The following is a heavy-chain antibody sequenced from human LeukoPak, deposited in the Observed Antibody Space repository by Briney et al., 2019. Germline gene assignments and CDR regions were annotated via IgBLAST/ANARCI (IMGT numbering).Heavy chain of an antibody. CDR2: IYTSGST. CDR3: AGSQGVLEYFQH. V-gene: IGHV4-39*07. J-gene: IGHJ1*01. Sequence: SETLSLTCTVSGGSMRGPDSYWDCIRQPPGKGLEWIGSIYTSGSTYYNQSLQSRVTVSLDTPNNQFSLKLTSVSAADTAVYYCAGSQGVLEYFQHWGRGTLVTVSA. D-gene: IGHD2-8*01. CDR1: GGSMRGPDSY.